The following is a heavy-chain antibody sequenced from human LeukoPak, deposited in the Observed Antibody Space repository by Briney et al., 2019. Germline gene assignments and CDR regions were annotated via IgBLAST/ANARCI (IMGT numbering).Heavy chain of an antibody. D-gene: IGHD3-22*01. CDR1: GFTVSSNY. V-gene: IGHV3-53*01. CDR3: ARDGDDSSGHFSPFDY. Sequence: GGSLRLSCAVSGFTVSSNYMSWVRQAPGKGLEWVSVIYSGGSTYYADSVKGRFTISRDNSKNTLYLQMNSLRAEDTAVYFCARDGDDSSGHFSPFDYWGQGTLVTVSS. J-gene: IGHJ4*02. CDR2: IYSGGST.